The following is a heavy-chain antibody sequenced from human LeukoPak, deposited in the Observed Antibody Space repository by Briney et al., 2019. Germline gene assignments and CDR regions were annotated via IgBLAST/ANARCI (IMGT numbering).Heavy chain of an antibody. Sequence: PGGSLRLSCAASGFTFDDYAMHWVRQAPGKGLEWVSGISWNSGSIGYADSVKGRFTISRDNAKNSLYLQMNSLRAEDTALYYCARDLRIQLWYRPGYYYYGMDVWGQGTTVTVSS. CDR1: GFTFDDYA. J-gene: IGHJ6*02. D-gene: IGHD5-18*01. CDR3: ARDLRIQLWYRPGYYYYGMDV. V-gene: IGHV3-9*01. CDR2: ISWNSGSI.